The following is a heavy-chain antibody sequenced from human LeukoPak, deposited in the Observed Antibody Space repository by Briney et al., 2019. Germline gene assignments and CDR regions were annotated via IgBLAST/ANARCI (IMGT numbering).Heavy chain of an antibody. CDR2: IYYSGST. Sequence: PSETLSPTCAVYGGSFSGYYWGWIRQPPGKGLEWIGSIYYSGSTYYNPSLKSRVTISVDTSKNQFSLKLSSVTAADTAVYYCARARNYYDSSGFYYEGDAFDIWGQGTMVTVSS. V-gene: IGHV4-34*01. CDR1: GGSFSGYY. CDR3: ARARNYYDSSGFYYEGDAFDI. D-gene: IGHD3-22*01. J-gene: IGHJ3*02.